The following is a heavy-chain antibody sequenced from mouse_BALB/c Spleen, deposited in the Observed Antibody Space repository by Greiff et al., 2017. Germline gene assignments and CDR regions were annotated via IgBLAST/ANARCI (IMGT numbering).Heavy chain of an antibody. CDR3: GRIDYYGSSYSYYFDD. CDR1: GYSFTGYF. V-gene: IGHV1-37*01. J-gene: IGHJ2*01. Sequence: EVQLQQSGPELVKPGASVKISCKASGYSFTGYFMNWVKQSHGKSLEWIGRINPYNGDTFYNQKFKGKATLTVDKSSSTAHMELLSLTSEDSAVYYCGRIDYYGSSYSYYFDDWGQGTTLTVSA. D-gene: IGHD1-1*01. CDR2: INPYNGDT.